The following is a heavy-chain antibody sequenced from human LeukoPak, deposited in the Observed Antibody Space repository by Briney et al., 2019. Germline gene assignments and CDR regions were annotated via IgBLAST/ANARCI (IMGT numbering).Heavy chain of an antibody. J-gene: IGHJ4*02. CDR2: TSAYNGNT. V-gene: IGHV1-18*01. CDR3: ARDFPSIAVAGNFDY. D-gene: IGHD6-19*01. CDR1: GYTFTSYG. Sequence: ASVKVSCKASGYTFTSYGISWVRQAPGQGLEWMGWTSAYNGNTNYAQKLQGRVTMTTDTSTSTAYMELRSLRSGDTAVYYCARDFPSIAVAGNFDYWGQGTLVTVSS.